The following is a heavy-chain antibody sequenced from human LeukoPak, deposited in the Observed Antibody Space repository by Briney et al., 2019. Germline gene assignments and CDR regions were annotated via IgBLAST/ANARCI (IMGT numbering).Heavy chain of an antibody. CDR1: GGSFSGYY. Sequence: SETLSLTCAVYGGSFSGYYWSWIRQPPGKGLEWIGEINHSGSTNYNPSLKSRVTISVDTSKNQSSLKLSSVTAADTAVYYCARVEEIVVVPAATPRRLAFDYWGQGTLVTVSS. V-gene: IGHV4-34*01. CDR2: INHSGST. D-gene: IGHD2-2*01. J-gene: IGHJ4*02. CDR3: ARVEEIVVVPAATPRRLAFDY.